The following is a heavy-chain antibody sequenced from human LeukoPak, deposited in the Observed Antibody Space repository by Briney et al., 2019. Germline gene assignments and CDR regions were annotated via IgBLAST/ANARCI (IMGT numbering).Heavy chain of an antibody. Sequence: SETLSLTCTVSGGSVNSDNWWSWVRQPPGKGLEWIGEIYHSGSTNYNPSLKSRLTISVDKSKNQFSLNLRSVTAADTAVYYCARDGEMATIENYFEYWGQGTLVTVSS. V-gene: IGHV4-4*02. D-gene: IGHD5-24*01. CDR3: ARDGEMATIENYFEY. CDR2: IYHSGST. CDR1: GGSVNSDNW. J-gene: IGHJ4*02.